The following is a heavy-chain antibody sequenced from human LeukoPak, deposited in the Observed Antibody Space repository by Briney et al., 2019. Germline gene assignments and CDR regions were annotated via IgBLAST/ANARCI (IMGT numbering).Heavy chain of an antibody. J-gene: IGHJ6*02. D-gene: IGHD2-2*01. Sequence: PGGSLRLSCAASGFTFSSYEMNWVRQAPGKGLEWVSYFSSMGSTIYYADSVKGRFTISRDNAKNSLYLQMNSLRAEDTAVYYCARDAIVVVPAAMVYYYYGMDVWGQGTTVTVSS. V-gene: IGHV3-48*03. CDR1: GFTFSSYE. CDR2: FSSMGSTI. CDR3: ARDAIVVVPAAMVYYYYGMDV.